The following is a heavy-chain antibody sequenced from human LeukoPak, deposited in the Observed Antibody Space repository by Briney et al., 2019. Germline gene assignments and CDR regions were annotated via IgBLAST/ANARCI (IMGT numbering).Heavy chain of an antibody. D-gene: IGHD3-10*01. CDR1: GYTFTGYY. Sequence: ASVKVSCKASGYTFTGYYMHGGRQAPGQGLGWRGWINPNSVGTNYAQTFQGRVTMTRDTSISTACIELSRLRSDDTAAYYCGRKIVKVAGSLDAFDIWGQGTMVTVSS. V-gene: IGHV1-2*02. CDR2: INPNSVGT. CDR3: GRKIVKVAGSLDAFDI. J-gene: IGHJ3*02.